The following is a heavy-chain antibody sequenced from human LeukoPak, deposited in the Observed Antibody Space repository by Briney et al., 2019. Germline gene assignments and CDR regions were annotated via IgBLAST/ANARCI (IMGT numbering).Heavy chain of an antibody. J-gene: IGHJ6*03. D-gene: IGHD1-1*01. CDR3: ARAVQLERPPPLIGYYYMDV. CDR1: GGSISSYY. Sequence: SETLSLTCTVSGGSISSYYWSWIRQPPGKGLEWIGYIYYSGSTNYNPSLKSRVTISVDMSKNQFSLKLRSVTAADTAVYYCARAVQLERPPPLIGYYYMDVWGKGTTVTVSS. CDR2: IYYSGST. V-gene: IGHV4-59*01.